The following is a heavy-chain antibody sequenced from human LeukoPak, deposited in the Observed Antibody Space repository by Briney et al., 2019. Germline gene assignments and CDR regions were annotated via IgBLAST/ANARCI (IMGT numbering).Heavy chain of an antibody. D-gene: IGHD2-15*01. Sequence: PGGSLRLSCAASGFTFSSYAMSWVRQAPGKGLEWVSYISSSRNTIYYADSVKGRFTISRDNAKNSLYLQMNSLRDEDTAVYYCTGQLQLNYWGRGTLVTVSS. CDR3: TGQLQLNY. J-gene: IGHJ4*02. CDR2: ISSSRNTI. V-gene: IGHV3-48*02. CDR1: GFTFSSYA.